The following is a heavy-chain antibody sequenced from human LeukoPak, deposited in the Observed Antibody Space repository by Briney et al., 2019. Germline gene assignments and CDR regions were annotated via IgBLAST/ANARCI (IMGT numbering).Heavy chain of an antibody. V-gene: IGHV4-59*01. CDR1: GGSISSYY. J-gene: IGHJ4*02. D-gene: IGHD3-22*01. Sequence: SETLSLTCTVSGGSISSYYWNWIRQPPGKGPEWIGCISDTGTTKYSPAFRSRVTISVDTSKNRFSLKLTSVTAADTAVYFCATGYYEPFEKWGQGTLVSVSS. CDR3: ATGYYEPFEK. CDR2: ISDTGTT.